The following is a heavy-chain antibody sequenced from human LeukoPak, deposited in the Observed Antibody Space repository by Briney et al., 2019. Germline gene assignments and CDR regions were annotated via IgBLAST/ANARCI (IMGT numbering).Heavy chain of an antibody. CDR2: ISGSGGST. CDR3: AWSVMMYASTYYFHY. D-gene: IGHD2-8*01. V-gene: IGHV3-23*01. Sequence: GGSLRLSCAASGFTFSSYAMSWVRQAPGKGLEWVSAISGSGGSTYYADSVKGRFTISRDDSKNTVFLQINSLRADDTSVYYCAWSVMMYASTYYFHYWGQGTLVTVSS. CDR1: GFTFSSYA. J-gene: IGHJ4*02.